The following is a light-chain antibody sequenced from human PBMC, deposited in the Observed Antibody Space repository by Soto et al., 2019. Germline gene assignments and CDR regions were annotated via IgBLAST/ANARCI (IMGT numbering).Light chain of an antibody. CDR1: QGIGVY. Sequence: DIQMTQSPSSLSASFGDRVTITCRASQGIGVYLAWFQQKPGNATKLLIYAASTLQSGVPSRFSGSGSGTDFTLTISGLQPEDVATYYCQKYNSAPLTFGGGTKVEIK. V-gene: IGKV1-27*01. CDR2: AAS. J-gene: IGKJ4*01. CDR3: QKYNSAPLT.